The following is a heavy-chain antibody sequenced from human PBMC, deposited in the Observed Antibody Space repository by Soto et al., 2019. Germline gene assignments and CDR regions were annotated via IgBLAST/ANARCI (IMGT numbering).Heavy chain of an antibody. J-gene: IGHJ4*02. CDR1: GGSFSGYY. D-gene: IGHD2-15*01. CDR2: INHSGST. V-gene: IGHV4-34*01. Sequence: PSETLSLTCAVYGGSFSGYYWSWIRQPPGKGLEWIGEINHSGSTNYNPSLKSRVTISVDTSKNQFSLKLSSVTAADTAVYYCARGHFGGSCYVYWGQGTLVTVSS. CDR3: ARGHFGGSCYVY.